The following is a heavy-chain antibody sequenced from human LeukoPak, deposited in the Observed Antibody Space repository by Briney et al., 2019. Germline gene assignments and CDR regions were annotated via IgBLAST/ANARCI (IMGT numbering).Heavy chain of an antibody. J-gene: IGHJ4*02. CDR1: GFTFSHYG. CDR3: ARGPRAYKYSSSWYFDY. CDR2: IRYDGSNK. V-gene: IGHV3-30*02. D-gene: IGHD6-13*01. Sequence: GGSLRLSCAASGFTFSHYGMHWVRQAPGKGLEWVAFIRYDGSNKSYADSVKGRFTISRDNSKNTLYLQMNSLRAGDTAVYYCARGPRAYKYSSSWYFDYWGQGTLVTVSS.